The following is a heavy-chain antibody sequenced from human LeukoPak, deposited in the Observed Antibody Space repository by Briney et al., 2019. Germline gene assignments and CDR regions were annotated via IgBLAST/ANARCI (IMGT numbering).Heavy chain of an antibody. CDR1: GYTFTSYG. CDR3: AREASSTWYAMFDF. V-gene: IGHV1-18*01. CDR2: IGAYNGNT. J-gene: IGHJ4*02. D-gene: IGHD6-13*01. Sequence: ASVKVSCKASGYTFTSYGISWVRQAPGQGLEWMGWIGAYNGNTNYAQKLQGRVTMTTDTSTSTAYMELRSLRPDDTAVYYCAREASSTWYAMFDFLGQGTLVTVSS.